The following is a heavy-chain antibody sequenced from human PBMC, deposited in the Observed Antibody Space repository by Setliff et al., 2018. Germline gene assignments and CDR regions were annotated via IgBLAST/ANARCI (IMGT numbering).Heavy chain of an antibody. D-gene: IGHD2-2*02. Sequence: SETLSLTCAVYGGSFSGYYWSWIRQPPGKGLEWIGEINHSGSTNYNPSLKSRVTISVDTSKNQFSLKLSSVTAADTAVYYCARDRQYCSSPTCYSSYFYYYGMDVWGQGTMVTVSS. J-gene: IGHJ6*02. V-gene: IGHV4-34*01. CDR1: GGSFSGYY. CDR3: ARDRQYCSSPTCYSSYFYYYGMDV. CDR2: INHSGST.